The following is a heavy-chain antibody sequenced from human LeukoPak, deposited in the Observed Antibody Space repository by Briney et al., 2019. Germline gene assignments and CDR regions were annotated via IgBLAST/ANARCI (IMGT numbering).Heavy chain of an antibody. CDR1: GFTFDDYA. CDR3: AKGAHYDFWSGYSNYYYYYGMDV. J-gene: IGHJ6*02. D-gene: IGHD3-3*01. V-gene: IGHV3-9*01. CDR2: ISWNSGSI. Sequence: GGSLRLSCAASGFTFDDYAMHWVRQAPGKGLEWVSGISWNSGSIGYADSVKGRFTISRDNAKNSLYLQMNSLRAEDTALYYCAKGAHYDFWSGYSNYYYYYGMDVWGQGTTVTVSS.